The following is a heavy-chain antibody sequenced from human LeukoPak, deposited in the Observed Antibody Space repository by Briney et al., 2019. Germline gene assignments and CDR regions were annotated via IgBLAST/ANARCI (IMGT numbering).Heavy chain of an antibody. CDR1: GGSISSYY. V-gene: IGHV4-4*07. CDR2: IYTSGST. J-gene: IGHJ4*02. D-gene: IGHD3-22*01. Sequence: SETLSLTCTVSGGSISSYYWSWIRQPAGKGLEWIGRIYTSGSTNYNPSLKSRVTMSVDTSKNQFSLKLSSVTAADAAVYYCARERGSPYYDSSGYPPPFDYWGQGTLVTVSS. CDR3: ARERGSPYYDSSGYPPPFDY.